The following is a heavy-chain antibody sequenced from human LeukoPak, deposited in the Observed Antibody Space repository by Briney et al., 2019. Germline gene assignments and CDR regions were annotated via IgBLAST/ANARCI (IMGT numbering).Heavy chain of an antibody. J-gene: IGHJ4*02. CDR1: GLTFSIYW. V-gene: IGHV3-74*01. CDR3: AKVRSRGAYGDYLNHFDY. CDR2: FNSDGSIT. Sequence: GGPPRLSCAASGLTFSIYWMHWVRHAPGKGLVWVSRFNSDGSITTYADSVKGRFTISRDNAKNTLYLQMNRLRAEDTAVYYCAKVRSRGAYGDYLNHFDYWGQGTLVTAS. D-gene: IGHD4-17*01.